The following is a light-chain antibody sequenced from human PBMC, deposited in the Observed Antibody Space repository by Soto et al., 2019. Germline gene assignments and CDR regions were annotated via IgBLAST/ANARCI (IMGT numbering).Light chain of an antibody. CDR2: DVS. Sequence: QSALTQPASVSGSPGQSITISCTGTSSDVGGYNYVSWYQQHPGKAPKLRIYDVSNRPSGVSNRFSGSKSGNTASLTICGLQAEDEADYYCSSYTSSSTLVVFGGGTKLTVL. V-gene: IGLV2-14*01. CDR1: SSDVGGYNY. CDR3: SSYTSSSTLVV. J-gene: IGLJ2*01.